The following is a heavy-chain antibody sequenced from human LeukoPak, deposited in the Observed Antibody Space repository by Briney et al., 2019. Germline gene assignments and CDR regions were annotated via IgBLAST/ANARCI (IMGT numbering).Heavy chain of an antibody. Sequence: PSETLSLTCTVSGDSISSGSYYWTWIRQPAGKGLEYIGRIYINGTINYNPSLKSRVTISVDTSKNQFSLKLSSVTAADTAVYYCARGGAAAAGTSSSCSPFDYWGQGTLVTVSS. D-gene: IGHD6-13*01. CDR1: GDSISSGSYY. CDR2: IYINGTI. J-gene: IGHJ4*02. V-gene: IGHV4-61*02. CDR3: ARGGAAAAGTSSSCSPFDY.